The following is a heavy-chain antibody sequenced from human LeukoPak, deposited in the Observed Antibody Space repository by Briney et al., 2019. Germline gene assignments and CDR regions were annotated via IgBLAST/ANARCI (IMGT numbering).Heavy chain of an antibody. Sequence: GASVKVSCKASGYTFRSSAVSWVRQAPGQGLEWMGRISAYNDNRNYAQKLQGRVNMTTDTATSTAYMELRGLTSDDTGVYYCARGGRDGLDVWGQGTTVTVSS. J-gene: IGHJ6*02. V-gene: IGHV1-18*01. CDR1: GYTFRSSA. CDR3: ARGGRDGLDV. CDR2: ISAYNDNR. D-gene: IGHD3-16*01.